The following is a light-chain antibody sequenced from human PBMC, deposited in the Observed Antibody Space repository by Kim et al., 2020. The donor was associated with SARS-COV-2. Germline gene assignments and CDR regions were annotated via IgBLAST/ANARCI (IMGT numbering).Light chain of an antibody. CDR1: PTVSSST. CDR2: ATS. CDR3: QYYGASPYT. Sequence: LSTGETATLSCRPRPTVSSSTVAWYQQKPGQAPGLVIYATSNRASGIPDRFSGNGSGTDFTLTINRLEPEDFAVYYCQYYGASPYTFGQGTKLEI. J-gene: IGKJ2*01. V-gene: IGKV3-20*01.